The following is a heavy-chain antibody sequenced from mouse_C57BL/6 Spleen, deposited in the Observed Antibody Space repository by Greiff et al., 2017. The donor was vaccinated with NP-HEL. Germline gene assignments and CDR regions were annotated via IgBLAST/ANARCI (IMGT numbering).Heavy chain of an antibody. V-gene: IGHV1-64*01. CDR2: IHPNSGST. D-gene: IGHD1-3*01. Sequence: QVQLQQPGAELVKPGASVKLSCKASGYTFTSYWMHWVKQRPGQGLEWIGMIHPNSGSTNYNEKFKSKATLTVDKSSSTAYMQLSSLTSEDSAVYYCAREWSYYYARDYWGQGTSVTVSS. CDR1: GYTFTSYW. CDR3: AREWSYYYARDY. J-gene: IGHJ4*01.